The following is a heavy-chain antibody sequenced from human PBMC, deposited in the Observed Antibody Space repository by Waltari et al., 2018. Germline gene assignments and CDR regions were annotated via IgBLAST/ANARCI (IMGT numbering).Heavy chain of an antibody. CDR3: ARVFWTSASSGVSFLDP. V-gene: IGHV4-4*07. D-gene: IGHD3-3*01. CDR2: MYISGST. J-gene: IGHJ5*02. Sequence: QVQLQESGPGLVKPSETLSLTCTVSGGSISSYYWSWIRQPAGKGLEWIGRMYISGSTNDNSSLKSRVTMSLYTSKNHFSLTLSSVTAADTAVYYCARVFWTSASSGVSFLDPWGQGTLVTVSS. CDR1: GGSISSYY.